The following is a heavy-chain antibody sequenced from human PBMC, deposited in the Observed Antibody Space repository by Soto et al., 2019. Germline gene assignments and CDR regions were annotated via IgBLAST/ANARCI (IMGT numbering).Heavy chain of an antibody. CDR2: IYSGGST. Sequence: EVQLVESGGGLVQPGGSLRLSCAASGFTVSSNYMSWVRQAPGKGLEWVSVIYSGGSTYYADSVKGRFTISRDNSKNTLYLQMNSLRAEDTAVYYCARVDMVRGPGSFYYFDYWGQGTLVTVSS. V-gene: IGHV3-66*01. CDR3: ARVDMVRGPGSFYYFDY. J-gene: IGHJ4*02. CDR1: GFTVSSNY. D-gene: IGHD3-10*01.